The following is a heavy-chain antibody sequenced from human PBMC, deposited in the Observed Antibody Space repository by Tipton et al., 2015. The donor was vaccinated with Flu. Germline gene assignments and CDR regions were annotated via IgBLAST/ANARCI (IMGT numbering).Heavy chain of an antibody. CDR3: ARVGYYAFRD. CDR1: GFTFSRSS. D-gene: IGHD2-2*01. CDR2: INCDGTEK. J-gene: IGHJ4*02. V-gene: IGHV3-52*01. Sequence: SLRLSCAASGFTFSRSSMHWACQSPEKGLEWVADINCDGTEKCYVDSVKGRLTISRDNAKNSLYLQMNSLRAEDTAVYYCARVGYYAFRDWGQGTLVAVSS.